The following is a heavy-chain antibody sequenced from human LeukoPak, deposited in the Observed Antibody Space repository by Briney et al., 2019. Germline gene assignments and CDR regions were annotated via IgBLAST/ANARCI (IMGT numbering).Heavy chain of an antibody. J-gene: IGHJ4*02. CDR1: GFILSGYF. CDR2: IKQDGSEK. CDR3: ARVREYCSSTSCYYSDY. D-gene: IGHD2-2*01. Sequence: LSGGSLRLSCAASGFILSGYFMSWVRQAPGKGLEWVANIKQDGSEKYYVDSVKGRFTISRDNAKNSLYLQMNSLRAEDTAVYYCARVREYCSSTSCYYSDYWGQGTLVTVSS. V-gene: IGHV3-7*01.